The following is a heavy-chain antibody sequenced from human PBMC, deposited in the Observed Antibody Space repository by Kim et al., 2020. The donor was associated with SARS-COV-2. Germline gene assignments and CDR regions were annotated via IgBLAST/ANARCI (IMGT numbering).Heavy chain of an antibody. Sequence: SETLSLTCIVSGGSFRRYYWSWIRQSPGKGLEWIGYIYSSGTTNYNPAPRSRVTISVDMSKNQFSLNLKSVSAADTAVYYCASGGYSSGWFNWFDSWGQG. CDR3: ASGGYSSGWFNWFDS. V-gene: IGHV4-59*01. CDR2: IYSSGTT. J-gene: IGHJ5*02. D-gene: IGHD6-19*01. CDR1: GGSFRRYY.